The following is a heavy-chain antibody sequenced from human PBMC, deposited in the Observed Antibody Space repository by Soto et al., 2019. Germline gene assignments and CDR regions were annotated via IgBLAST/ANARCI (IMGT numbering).Heavy chain of an antibody. Sequence: SVKVSCKASGGTFSSYAISWVRQAPGQGLEWMGGIIPIFGTANYAQKFQGRVTITADKSTSTAYMELSSLRSEDTAVYYCARDLTVRGVISWFDPWGQGTLVTVSS. CDR1: GGTFSSYA. V-gene: IGHV1-69*06. D-gene: IGHD3-10*01. J-gene: IGHJ5*02. CDR3: ARDLTVRGVISWFDP. CDR2: IIPIFGTA.